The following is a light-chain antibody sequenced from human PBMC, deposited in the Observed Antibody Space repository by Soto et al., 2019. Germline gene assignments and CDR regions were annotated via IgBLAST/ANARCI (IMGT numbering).Light chain of an antibody. V-gene: IGKV1-39*01. CDR1: QSITNY. CDR2: ATS. CDR3: QQSYSTPRT. J-gene: IGKJ1*01. Sequence: DIQMTQSPSSLSASVGDRVTISCRASQSITNYLNWYQQKPGKAPKLLIFATSNLHSGVPSRFSGSASGTDFTLIISSLQPEDFATSSCQQSYSTPRTFGQGTKVDI.